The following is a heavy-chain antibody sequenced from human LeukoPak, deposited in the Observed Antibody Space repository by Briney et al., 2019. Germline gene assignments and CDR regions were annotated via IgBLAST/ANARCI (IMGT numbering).Heavy chain of an antibody. D-gene: IGHD2-15*01. CDR2: ISSSSSYI. CDR3: ARHHEGYCSGGSCSLFDY. Sequence: GGSLRLSCAASGFTFSSYAMSWVRQAPGKGLEWVSSISSSSSYIYYAHSVKGRFTISRDNAKNSLYLQMNSLRAEDTAVYYCARHHEGYCSGGSCSLFDYWGQGTLVTVSS. CDR1: GFTFSSYA. V-gene: IGHV3-21*01. J-gene: IGHJ4*02.